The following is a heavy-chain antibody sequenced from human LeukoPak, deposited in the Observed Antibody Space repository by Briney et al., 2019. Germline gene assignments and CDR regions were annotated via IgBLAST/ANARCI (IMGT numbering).Heavy chain of an antibody. CDR3: VRDGGVSGYDLLDY. J-gene: IGHJ4*02. V-gene: IGHV3-7*01. D-gene: IGHD5-12*01. CDR1: GFTFSHYW. CDR2: INQDGSEE. Sequence: GGSLTLSCAASGFTFSHYWMTWVRQAPGKGLEWVAQINQDGSEEYYMDSVKARFTISRDNAKNSVFLQMNSLRAEDTAVYYCVRDGGVSGYDLLDYWGQGTLVTVSS.